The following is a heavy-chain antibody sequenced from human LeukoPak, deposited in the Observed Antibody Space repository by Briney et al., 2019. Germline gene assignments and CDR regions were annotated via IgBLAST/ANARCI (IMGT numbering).Heavy chain of an antibody. D-gene: IGHD4-23*01. Sequence: GGSLRLSCAASGFTFSSYAMSWVRQAPGKGLEWVSAISGSGGSTYYADSVKGRFTISRDNSKNTLYLQMNSLRAEDTAVYYCAKVDKVLGGNSEGFDYWGQGTLVTVSS. CDR3: AKVDKVLGGNSEGFDY. CDR1: GFTFSSYA. CDR2: ISGSGGST. J-gene: IGHJ4*02. V-gene: IGHV3-23*01.